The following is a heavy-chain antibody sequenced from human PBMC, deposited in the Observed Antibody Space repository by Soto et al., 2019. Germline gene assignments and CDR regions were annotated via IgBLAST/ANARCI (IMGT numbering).Heavy chain of an antibody. V-gene: IGHV4-39*01. Sequence: SETLSLTGLVSAVSINVYSCYWGWIRQPPGKGLEWIGVINHSGSTYHNLSLKGRVTMSVDASRNQFSLKLTSMTAADTAVYYCARLGGYVSVGYYYLWDSWGQGTLVTVSS. CDR1: AVSINVYSCY. D-gene: IGHD3-22*01. CDR3: ARLGGYVSVGYYYLWDS. J-gene: IGHJ4*02. CDR2: INHSGST.